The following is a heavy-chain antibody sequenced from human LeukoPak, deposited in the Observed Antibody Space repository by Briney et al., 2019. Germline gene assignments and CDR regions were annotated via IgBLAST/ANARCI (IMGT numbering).Heavy chain of an antibody. CDR2: INHSGST. Sequence: GSLRLSCAASGFTFSTFPMSWVRQPPGKGLEWIGEINHSGSTNYNPSLKSRVTISVDTSKNQFSLKLSSVTAADTAVYYCARSLTIFGVVNRLDYWGQGTLVTVSS. CDR1: GFTFSTFP. D-gene: IGHD3-3*01. CDR3: ARSLTIFGVVNRLDY. V-gene: IGHV4-34*01. J-gene: IGHJ4*02.